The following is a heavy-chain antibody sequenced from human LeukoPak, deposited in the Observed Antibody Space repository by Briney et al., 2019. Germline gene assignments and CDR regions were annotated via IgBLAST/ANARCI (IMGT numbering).Heavy chain of an antibody. CDR3: AKGPDYYDSSGYLATFDY. CDR1: GFSFSSYG. Sequence: GGSLRLSCAASGFSFSSYGMHWVRRAPGKGLEWVAVIAYDGSHTYYADSVKGRFTISRDNSKNTLYLQMNSLRPEDMAVYYCAKGPDYYDSSGYLATFDYWGQGTLVTVSS. V-gene: IGHV3-30*18. CDR2: IAYDGSHT. J-gene: IGHJ4*02. D-gene: IGHD3-22*01.